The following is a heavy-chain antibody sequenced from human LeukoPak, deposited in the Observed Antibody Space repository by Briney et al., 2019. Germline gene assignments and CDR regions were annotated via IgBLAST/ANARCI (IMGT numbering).Heavy chain of an antibody. D-gene: IGHD3-10*01. Sequence: GASVKVSCKASGYTFTSYGISWVRQAPGQGLEWMGWISAYNGNTNYAQKLQGRVTMTTDTSTSTAYMELRSLRSDDTAVYYCARDFFTSVAYYGSGSPYWGQGTLVTVSS. J-gene: IGHJ4*02. CDR3: ARDFFTSVAYYGSGSPY. CDR1: GYTFTSYG. V-gene: IGHV1-18*01. CDR2: ISAYNGNT.